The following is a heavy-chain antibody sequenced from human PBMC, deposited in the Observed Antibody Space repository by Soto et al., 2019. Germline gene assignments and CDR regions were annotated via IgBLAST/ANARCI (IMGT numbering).Heavy chain of an antibody. Sequence: GESLKISCKGSGYSFTSYWIGWVRQMPGKGLEWMGIIYPGDSDTRYSPSFQGQVTISADKSISTAYLQWSSLKASDTAMYYCAIEPAYYDQGGYNDYRGQGTLVTVSS. V-gene: IGHV5-51*01. CDR2: IYPGDSDT. J-gene: IGHJ4*02. CDR1: GYSFTSYW. D-gene: IGHD3-22*01. CDR3: AIEPAYYDQGGYNDY.